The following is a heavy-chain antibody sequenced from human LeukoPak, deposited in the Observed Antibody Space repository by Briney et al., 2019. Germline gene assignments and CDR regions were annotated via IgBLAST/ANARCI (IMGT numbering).Heavy chain of an antibody. Sequence: PGGSLRLSCAASGFTFSSYSMNWVRQAPGKGLEWVSSISSSSSYIYYADSVKGRFTISRDNAKNSLYLQMNSLRAEDTAVYYCARDTHSNIVAAYWGQGTLVTVSS. D-gene: IGHD5-12*01. CDR1: GFTFSSYS. CDR2: ISSSSSYI. CDR3: ARDTHSNIVAAY. V-gene: IGHV3-21*01. J-gene: IGHJ4*02.